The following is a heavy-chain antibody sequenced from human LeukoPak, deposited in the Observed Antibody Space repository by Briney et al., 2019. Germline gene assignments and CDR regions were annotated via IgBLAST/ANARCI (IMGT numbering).Heavy chain of an antibody. V-gene: IGHV3-23*01. Sequence: GGSLRLSCAATGFTFSSYVMNWVRQAPGKGLERVSGISGSGGNTYYAESVKGRFTISRDNSKNTLYLQMNSLRAEDTAVYYCAKGSGLPDYWGQGTLVTVSS. CDR2: ISGSGGNT. CDR1: GFTFSSYV. J-gene: IGHJ4*02. CDR3: AKGSGLPDY. D-gene: IGHD3-10*01.